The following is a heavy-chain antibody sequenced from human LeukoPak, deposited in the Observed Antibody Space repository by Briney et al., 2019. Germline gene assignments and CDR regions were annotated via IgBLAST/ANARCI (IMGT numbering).Heavy chain of an antibody. CDR1: GYTFTGYY. Sequence: ASVKVSCKSSGYTFTGYYMHWVRQAPGPGLEWMGWINPNSGGTNYAQKFQGRVTMTRDTSISTAYMELSRLRSDDKAVYYCAGLDLERYCSGGSCHSWGQGTLVTVSS. CDR3: AGLDLERYCSGGSCHS. J-gene: IGHJ4*02. CDR2: INPNSGGT. V-gene: IGHV1-2*02. D-gene: IGHD2-15*01.